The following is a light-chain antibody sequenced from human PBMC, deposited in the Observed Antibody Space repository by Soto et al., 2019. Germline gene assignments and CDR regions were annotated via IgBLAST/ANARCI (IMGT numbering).Light chain of an antibody. Sequence: QSVLTQQPSVSGAPGQRVTISCTGSSSNIGAGYDVHWYQQLPGRAPKLLIYANTNRPSGVPDRFSGSRSGTSASLAITGLQAEDEAEYSCQSYDSSLSGFYVFGTGTKVTVL. CDR2: ANT. CDR1: SSNIGAGYD. CDR3: QSYDSSLSGFYV. V-gene: IGLV1-40*01. J-gene: IGLJ1*01.